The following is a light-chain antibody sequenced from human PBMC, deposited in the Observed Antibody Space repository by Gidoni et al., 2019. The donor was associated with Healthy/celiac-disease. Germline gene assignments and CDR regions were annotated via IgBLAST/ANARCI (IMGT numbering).Light chain of an antibody. Sequence: IQLTQSPSSLSASVGDRVTISCRASQRISSYFNLYQQKPGKAPKLLIYAASSWQSGVPSRFSGSGAGTDFTLTISSLQPEDFATYYCQQSYSTPWTFGQGTKVEIK. V-gene: IGKV1-39*01. CDR1: QRISSY. CDR2: AAS. J-gene: IGKJ1*01. CDR3: QQSYSTPWT.